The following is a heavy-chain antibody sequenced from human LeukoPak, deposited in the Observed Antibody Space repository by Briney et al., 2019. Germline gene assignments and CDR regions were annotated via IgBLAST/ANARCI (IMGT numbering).Heavy chain of an antibody. CDR2: INHSGST. CDR3: ARGSRRAGRGYSYGSDAFDI. J-gene: IGHJ3*02. D-gene: IGHD5-18*01. CDR1: GGSFSGYY. Sequence: SETLSLTCAVYGGSFSGYYWSWIRQPPGKGLEWIGEINHSGSTNYNPSLKSRVTISVDTSKNQFSLKLSSVTAADTAVYYCARGSRRAGRGYSYGSDAFDIWGQGTMVTVSS. V-gene: IGHV4-34*01.